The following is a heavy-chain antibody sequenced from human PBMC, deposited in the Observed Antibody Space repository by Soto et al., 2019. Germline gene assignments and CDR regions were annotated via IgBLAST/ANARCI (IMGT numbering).Heavy chain of an antibody. CDR2: IYHGST. CDR3: ARAGGLGAVAVDY. V-gene: IGHV4-30-2*01. CDR1: GCSISSGGYS. J-gene: IGHJ4*02. D-gene: IGHD6-19*01. Sequence: QLQLQESGSGLVKPSQTLSLTCAVSGCSISSGGYSWSWIRQPPGKGLEWIGYIYHGSTYYNPSLKSRVTISVDRSKNQFSLKLSSVTAADTAVYYCARAGGLGAVAVDYWGQGTLVTVSS.